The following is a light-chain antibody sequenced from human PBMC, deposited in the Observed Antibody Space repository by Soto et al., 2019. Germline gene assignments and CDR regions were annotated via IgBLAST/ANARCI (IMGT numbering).Light chain of an antibody. J-gene: IGLJ2*01. CDR1: SSGVGSYNL. CDR3: FSYAGSSIVV. V-gene: IGLV2-23*02. CDR2: EVS. Sequence: QSVLTQPASVSGSPGQSITISCTGTSSGVGSYNLVSWYQQHPGKAPKLMIYEVSKRPSGVSNRFSGSKSGNTASLTISGLQAEDEADYYCFSYAGSSIVVFGGGTKLTVL.